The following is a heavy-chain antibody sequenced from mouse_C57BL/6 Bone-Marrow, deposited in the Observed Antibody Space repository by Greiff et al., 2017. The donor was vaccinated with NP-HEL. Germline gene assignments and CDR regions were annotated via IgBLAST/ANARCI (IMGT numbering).Heavy chain of an antibody. Sequence: QVQLKESGPGLVAPSQSLSITCTVSGFSLTSYAISWVRQPPGKGLEWLGVIWTGGGTNYNSALKSRVSISKDNTKSQVFLKMNRLQTDDTARDYCARNYDGSGDWYFDDWGTGTTVTVSS. CDR2: IWTGGGT. V-gene: IGHV2-9-1*01. J-gene: IGHJ1*03. D-gene: IGHD1-1*01. CDR1: GFSLTSYA. CDR3: ARNYDGSGDWYFDD.